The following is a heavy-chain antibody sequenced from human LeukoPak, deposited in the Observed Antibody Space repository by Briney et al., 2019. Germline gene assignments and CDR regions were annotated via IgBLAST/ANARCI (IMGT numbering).Heavy chain of an antibody. D-gene: IGHD3-22*01. CDR2: INHSGST. CDR3: AKQPYYYDSSGYYPLDNWFDP. V-gene: IGHV4-34*01. CDR1: GGSFSGYY. Sequence: SETLSLTCSVYGGSFSGYYWSRTRQSPGKGLEWIGEINHSGSTNYSPSLKSRVTISLDTSKNQFSLKLSSVTAADTAVYYCAKQPYYYDSSGYYPLDNWFDPWGQGTLVTVSS. J-gene: IGHJ5*02.